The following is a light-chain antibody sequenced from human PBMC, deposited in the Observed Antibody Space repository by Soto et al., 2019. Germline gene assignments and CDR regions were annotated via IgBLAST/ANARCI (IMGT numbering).Light chain of an antibody. J-gene: IGLJ2*01. CDR2: EGS. CDR1: SSDVGSYNL. CDR3: CSYAGSSTYVI. Sequence: QSAMTKPASVSGSPGQSITISCTGTSSDVGSYNLVSWYQQHPGKAPKLIIYEGSKRPSGVSNRFSGSKSGNTASLTISGLQAEDEADYYCCSYAGSSTYVIFGGGTKLTVL. V-gene: IGLV2-23*01.